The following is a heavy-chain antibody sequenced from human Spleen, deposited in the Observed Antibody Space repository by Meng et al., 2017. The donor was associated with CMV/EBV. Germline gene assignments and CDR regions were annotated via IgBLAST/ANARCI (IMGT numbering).Heavy chain of an antibody. J-gene: IGHJ6*02. CDR2: INPNSGGT. D-gene: IGHD3-3*01. V-gene: IGHV1-2*02. CDR3: ARGGPGRFLEWPGGMDV. CDR1: GYTFTAYY. Sequence: ASVKVSCKASGYTFTAYYMHWVRQAPGQGLEWMGWINPNSGGTNYAQKFQGRVTMTRDTSSSTAYMELSRLRSDDTAVYYCARGGPGRFLEWPGGMDVWGQGTTVTVSS.